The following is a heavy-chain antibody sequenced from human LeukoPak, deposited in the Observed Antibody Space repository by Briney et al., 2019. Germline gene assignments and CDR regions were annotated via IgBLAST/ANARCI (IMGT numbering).Heavy chain of an antibody. Sequence: PGGSLRLSCAASGFTFTSYWMSWVRQAPGKGLEWVANIKQDGNESYYVDSVKGRFTISRDNAKNSLYLQLNSLRADGTGVYYCAGSGWQVYLDYWGQGTLVTVSS. CDR2: IKQDGNES. V-gene: IGHV3-7*01. D-gene: IGHD6-19*01. J-gene: IGHJ4*02. CDR1: GFTFTSYW. CDR3: AGSGWQVYLDY.